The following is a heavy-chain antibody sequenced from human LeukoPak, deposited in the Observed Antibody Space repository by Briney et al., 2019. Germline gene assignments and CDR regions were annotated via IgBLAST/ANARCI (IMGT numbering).Heavy chain of an antibody. J-gene: IGHJ3*02. Sequence: SETLSLTCTVSGGSISSTSYHWGWIRQPPGKGLEWIGNIHYSGSTYYNPSLKSRLTISVDTSKNHFSLKLSSVTAADTAIYFCARGSRLKAFIWGQGTTVTVSS. CDR1: GGSISSTSYH. V-gene: IGHV4-39*02. D-gene: IGHD6-25*01. CDR3: ARGSRLKAFI. CDR2: IHYSGST.